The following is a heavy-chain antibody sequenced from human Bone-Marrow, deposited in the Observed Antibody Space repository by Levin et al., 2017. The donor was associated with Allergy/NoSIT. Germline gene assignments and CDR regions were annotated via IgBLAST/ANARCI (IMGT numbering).Heavy chain of an antibody. CDR2: DSGSRT. J-gene: IGHJ3*01. CDR3: AKSAALVGAMDAFDV. Sequence: GGSLRLSCAASGFAFRIHSMSWVRQAPGKGLEWVSADSGSRTYYADSVKGRFTISRDNSKNTLFLQMSSLRAEDTAVYYCAKSAALVGAMDAFDVWGQGTVVTVSS. V-gene: IGHV3-23*01. CDR1: GFAFRIHS. D-gene: IGHD1-26*01.